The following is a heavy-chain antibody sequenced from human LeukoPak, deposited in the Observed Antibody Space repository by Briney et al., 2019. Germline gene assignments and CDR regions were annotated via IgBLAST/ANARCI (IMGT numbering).Heavy chain of an antibody. CDR1: GDSVSSNSAA. Sequence: SQTLSLTCAISGDSVSSNSAAWNWIRQSPSRGLEWLGRTYYRSKWYNDYAVSVKSRITINPDTSKNQFSLQLNSVTPEDTAVYYCARADSPGWLQLGGYFDYWGQGTLVTVSS. J-gene: IGHJ4*02. D-gene: IGHD5-24*01. CDR2: TYYRSKWYN. CDR3: ARADSPGWLQLGGYFDY. V-gene: IGHV6-1*01.